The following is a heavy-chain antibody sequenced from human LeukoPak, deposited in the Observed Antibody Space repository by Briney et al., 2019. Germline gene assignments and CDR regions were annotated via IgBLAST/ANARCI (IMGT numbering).Heavy chain of an antibody. CDR1: GFTFSSCA. J-gene: IGHJ4*02. D-gene: IGHD6-19*01. CDR2: INDHGDTT. CDR3: VKDLSGWYSFDY. V-gene: IGHV3-64D*09. Sequence: PGGSLRLSCSASGFTFSSCAMHWVRQAPGMGLEYVSGINDHGDTTHHGDSVRGRVTISRDDSKNTVHLQMSSLRAEDTAVYYCVKDLSGWYSFDYWGQGTLVTVSS.